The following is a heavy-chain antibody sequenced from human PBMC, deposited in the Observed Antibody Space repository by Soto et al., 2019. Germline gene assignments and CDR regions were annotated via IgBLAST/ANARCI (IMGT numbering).Heavy chain of an antibody. CDR1: GYTFTSYG. CDR3: ARDRDIAAAGIDYYYGMDV. CDR2: ISAYNGNT. Sequence: GASVKVSCKASGYTFTSYGISWVRQAPGQGREWMGWISAYNGNTNYAQKLQGRVTMTTDTSTSTAYMELRSMRSDDTAVYYCARDRDIAAAGIDYYYGMDVWGQGTTVTVSS. J-gene: IGHJ6*02. V-gene: IGHV1-18*04. D-gene: IGHD6-13*01.